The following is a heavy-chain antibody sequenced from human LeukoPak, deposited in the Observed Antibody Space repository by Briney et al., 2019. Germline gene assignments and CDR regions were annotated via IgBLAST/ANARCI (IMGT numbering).Heavy chain of an antibody. CDR2: TYYRSKWYN. V-gene: IGHV6-1*01. J-gene: IGHJ4*02. CDR1: GDSVSSNSAA. D-gene: IGHD6-13*01. CDR3: ARAKGRSPLFDY. Sequence: SQTLSLTCAISGDSVSSNSAAWNWNRQSPSRGLEWLVRTYYRSKWYNDYAVSVKGRIAINPDTSKNQFSLQLNSVTPEDTAVYYCARAKGRSPLFDYWGQGTLVTVSS.